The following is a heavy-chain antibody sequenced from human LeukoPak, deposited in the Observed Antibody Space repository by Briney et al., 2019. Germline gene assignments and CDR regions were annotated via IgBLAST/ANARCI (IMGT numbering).Heavy chain of an antibody. CDR3: ARGTGRQTYYYYYGMQV. Sequence: PSETLSLTCAVYGGSFSGYYWSWIRQPPGKGLEWIGEINHSGSTNYNPSLKSRVTISVDTSKNQFSLKLSSVTAADTAVYYCARGTGRQTYYYYYGMQVWGQGTTVTVSS. V-gene: IGHV4-34*01. CDR1: GGSFSGYY. J-gene: IGHJ6*02. D-gene: IGHD3-10*01. CDR2: INHSGST.